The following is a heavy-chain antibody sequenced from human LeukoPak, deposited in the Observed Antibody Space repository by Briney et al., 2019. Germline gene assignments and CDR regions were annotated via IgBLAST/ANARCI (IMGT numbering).Heavy chain of an antibody. CDR2: INPNTGGT. Sequence: ASVNVSCKASGYTFTGYSVHWVRQTPGQGLEWMGWINPNTGGTNYAQKFQGRVTMTWDTSISTAYMDLSRLRSDDTAVYFCATELTGDSALDYWGQGTLVTVSS. D-gene: IGHD7-27*01. CDR3: ATELTGDSALDY. V-gene: IGHV1-2*02. J-gene: IGHJ4*02. CDR1: GYTFTGYS.